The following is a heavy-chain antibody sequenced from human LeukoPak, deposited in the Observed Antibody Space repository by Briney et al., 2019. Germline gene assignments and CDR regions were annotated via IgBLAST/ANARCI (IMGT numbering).Heavy chain of an antibody. V-gene: IGHV4-39*01. J-gene: IGHJ4*02. CDR3: ARLQQWLPRDY. Sequence: SETLSLTCTVSGGSISSSSYYWGWIRQPPGKGLEWIGSIYYSGSTYYNPSLKSRVTISVDTSKKQFSLKLSSVTAADTAVYYCARLQQWLPRDYWGQGTLVIISS. CDR1: GGSISSSSYY. CDR2: IYYSGST. D-gene: IGHD6-19*01.